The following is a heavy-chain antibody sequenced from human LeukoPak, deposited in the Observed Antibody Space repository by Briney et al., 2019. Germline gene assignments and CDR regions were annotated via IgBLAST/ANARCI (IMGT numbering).Heavy chain of an antibody. V-gene: IGHV3-23*01. CDR2: INGGGDKT. CDR3: AKPGGRGTEKAFDI. D-gene: IGHD1-1*01. Sequence: GGSLRLSCAASGFSFTSYAMSWVRQAPGKGLEWVSGINGGGDKTYYRDSVKGRFTISRDNSKNTLYLQMNSLRAEDTAVYYCAKPGGRGTEKAFDIWGQGTMVTVSS. J-gene: IGHJ3*02. CDR1: GFSFTSYA.